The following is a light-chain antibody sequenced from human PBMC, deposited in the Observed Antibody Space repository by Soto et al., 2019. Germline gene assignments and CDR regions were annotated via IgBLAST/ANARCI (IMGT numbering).Light chain of an antibody. J-gene: IGKJ2*01. CDR1: QSVTNVF. Sequence: IALTPSTRSLSLSQGATASLSSRASQSVTNVFLAWYQHKHGQAPRLLIYGASSRATGIPDRFTGSGSGIDFTLTISRLEPDDFALYYCHNYGHGRDTFGQGTMLEIK. CDR3: HNYGHGRDT. V-gene: IGKV3-20*01. CDR2: GAS.